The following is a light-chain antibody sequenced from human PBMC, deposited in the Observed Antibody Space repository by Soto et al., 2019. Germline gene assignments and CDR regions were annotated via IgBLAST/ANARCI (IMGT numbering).Light chain of an antibody. CDR3: QTWGTGV. V-gene: IGLV4-69*01. Sequence: PVLTQSPSASASLGASVKLTCTLSSGHSSYAIAWHQQQPEKGPRYLMKLNSDGSHSKGDGIPDRFSGSSSGAERYLTIPSRQSEDEADYYCQTWGTGVFGGGTKLTVL. CDR1: SGHSSYA. CDR2: LNSDGSH. J-gene: IGLJ3*02.